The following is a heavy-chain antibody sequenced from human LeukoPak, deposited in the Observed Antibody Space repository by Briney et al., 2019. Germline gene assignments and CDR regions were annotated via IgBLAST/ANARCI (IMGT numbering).Heavy chain of an antibody. CDR3: ARGSDYGLYYFDY. CDR1: GYTFTSNY. D-gene: IGHD4-17*01. J-gene: IGHJ4*02. Sequence: ASVKVSCKAFGYTFTSNYMHWVRQAPGQGPEWMGVISPSGGSTTYAQKFQGRVTITRDTSASTAYMELSSLRSEDMAVYYCARGSDYGLYYFDYWGQGTLVTVSS. CDR2: ISPSGGST. V-gene: IGHV1-46*01.